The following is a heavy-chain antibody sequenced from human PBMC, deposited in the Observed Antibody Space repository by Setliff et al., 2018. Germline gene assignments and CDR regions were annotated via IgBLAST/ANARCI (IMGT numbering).Heavy chain of an antibody. CDR2: IYYSGST. J-gene: IGHJ4*02. CDR3: AREAPYWSGYSDY. D-gene: IGHD3-3*01. CDR1: GGSISSSSYY. V-gene: IGHV4-39*07. Sequence: SETLSLTCTVSGGSISSSSYYWGWIRQPPGKGLEWIGSIYYSGSTYYNPSLKSRVTISVDTSKNQFSLKLSSVTAADTAVYYCAREAPYWSGYSDYWGQGTLVTSPQ.